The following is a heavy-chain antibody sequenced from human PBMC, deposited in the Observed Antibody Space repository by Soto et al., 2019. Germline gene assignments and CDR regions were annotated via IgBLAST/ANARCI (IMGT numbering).Heavy chain of an antibody. Sequence: PGGSLRLSCAASGFTFSNAWMNWVRQAPGKGLEWVGRIKSKTDGGTTDYAAPVKGRFTISRDDSKNTLYLQMNSLKAEDTAVYYCAKLNTGTTSNRPHDAFDIWGQGTMVTVSS. J-gene: IGHJ3*02. CDR3: AKLNTGTTSNRPHDAFDI. D-gene: IGHD1-1*01. V-gene: IGHV3-15*07. CDR1: GFTFSNAW. CDR2: IKSKTDGGTT.